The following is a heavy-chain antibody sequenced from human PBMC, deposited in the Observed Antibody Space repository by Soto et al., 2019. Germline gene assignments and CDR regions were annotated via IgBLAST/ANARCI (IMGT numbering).Heavy chain of an antibody. CDR2: FWFDGSNE. CDR3: AKVLYASESFDSEEAPYGMDV. V-gene: IGHV3-33*06. CDR1: GFPFSRDE. Sequence: AGSLRLSSAASGFPFSRDEMHWVRQARGKGLEWGAVFWFDGSNECYADSVQVRFTISRDTSKNTLYLQMDSLTAEDTAVYYFAKVLYASESFDSEEAPYGMDVWGQGTTVTVSS. J-gene: IGHJ6*02. D-gene: IGHD3-10*01.